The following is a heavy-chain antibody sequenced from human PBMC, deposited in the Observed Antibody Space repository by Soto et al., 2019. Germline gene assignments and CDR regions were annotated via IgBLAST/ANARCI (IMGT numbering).Heavy chain of an antibody. CDR3: TRWDQVVAATPPFDY. J-gene: IGHJ4*02. CDR1: GFTFGDYA. V-gene: IGHV3-49*03. CDR2: IRSKAYGGTT. Sequence: PGGSLRLSCTASGFTFGDYAMSWFRQAPGKGLEWVGFIRSKAYGGTTEYAASVKGRFTISRDDSKSIAYLQMNSLKTEDTAVYYCTRWDQVVAATPPFDYWGQGTLVTVSS. D-gene: IGHD2-15*01.